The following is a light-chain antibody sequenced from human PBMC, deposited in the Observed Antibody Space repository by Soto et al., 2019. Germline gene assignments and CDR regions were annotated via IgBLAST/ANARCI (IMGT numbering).Light chain of an antibody. V-gene: IGKV1-5*01. CDR1: QSISSW. CDR3: QQYNGYSTWT. Sequence: DFQMTQSPSTLSASVGDRVTITCRASQSISSWLAWYQQNPGKAPKLLIYDASNLESGVPSRFSGGGSGTEFSLTISSLQPDDFATYYCQQYNGYSTWTFGQGTKVDI. CDR2: DAS. J-gene: IGKJ1*01.